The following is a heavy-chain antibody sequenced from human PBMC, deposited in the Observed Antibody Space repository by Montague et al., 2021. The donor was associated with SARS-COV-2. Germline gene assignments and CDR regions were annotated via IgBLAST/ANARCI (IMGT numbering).Heavy chain of an antibody. J-gene: IGHJ4*02. CDR2: IYYSGTT. V-gene: IGHV4-39*02. CDR3: ARGMIRGVTTPFDY. D-gene: IGHD3-10*01. CDR1: SGSIISSGYY. Sequence: SETLSLTCSVSSGSIISSGYYWGWIRQPPGKELEWIGNIYYSGTTYYNPSLQSRGTISVDTSKNHLSLRLSSMTAADTAVYFCARGMIRGVTTPFDYGGQGSQVTVSS.